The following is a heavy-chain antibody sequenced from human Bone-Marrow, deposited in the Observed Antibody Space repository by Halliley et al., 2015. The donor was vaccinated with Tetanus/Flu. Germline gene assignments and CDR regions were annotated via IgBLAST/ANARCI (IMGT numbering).Heavy chain of an antibody. CDR1: GYGFNTYW. CDR3: ARRHDWGLDY. V-gene: IGHV5-51*01. Sequence: MQLVQSGAEVKKPGESLKISCKCSGYGFNTYWIGWVRQMPGKGLECMGIIYPDDSDTRYSQSFQGRVTMSVDRSTNTAYLQWSSLKASDPAIYYCARRHDWGLDYWGQGTLVTVSS. CDR2: IYPDDSDT. J-gene: IGHJ4*02. D-gene: IGHD7-27*01.